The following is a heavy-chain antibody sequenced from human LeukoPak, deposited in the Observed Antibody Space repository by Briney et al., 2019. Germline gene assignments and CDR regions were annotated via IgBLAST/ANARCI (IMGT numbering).Heavy chain of an antibody. CDR3: ARGRGYNAFDI. CDR1: GGLFSGYY. V-gene: IGHV4-34*01. J-gene: IGHJ3*02. CDR2: INHSGST. D-gene: IGHD5-18*01. Sequence: PSETLSLTCAVYGGLFSGYYWSWIRQPPGKGLEWIGEINHSGSTNYNPSLKSRVTISVDTSKNQFSLKLSSVTAADTAVYYCARGRGYNAFDIWGQGTMVTVSS.